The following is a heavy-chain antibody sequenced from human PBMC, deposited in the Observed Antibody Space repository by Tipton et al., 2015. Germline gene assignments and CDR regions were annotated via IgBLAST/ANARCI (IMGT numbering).Heavy chain of an antibody. CDR2: VGTAGDT. Sequence: SLRLSCAAYGFTFSNYDMHWVRQGTGKGLEWVSGVGTAGDTHYPGSVKGRFTISRDNSKNTLYLQMNSLRAEDTAVYYCARGQWLVNYWGQGTLVTVSS. CDR3: ARGQWLVNY. J-gene: IGHJ4*02. D-gene: IGHD6-19*01. CDR1: GFTFSNYD. V-gene: IGHV3-13*01.